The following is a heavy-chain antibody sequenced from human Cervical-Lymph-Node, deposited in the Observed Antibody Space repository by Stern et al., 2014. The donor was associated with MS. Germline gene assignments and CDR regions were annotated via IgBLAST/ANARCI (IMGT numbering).Heavy chain of an antibody. J-gene: IGHJ6*02. CDR1: SGSISSGGYD. CDR2: IFPRGST. D-gene: IGHD3-10*01. CDR3: AREHYYGAGSQHGMDV. Sequence: VQLVESGPGLVKPSQTLSLTCTVSSGSISSGGYDWAWIRQYPRRGLEWIGYIFPRGSTLYNPSLKSRVTISLDPSKNQFFLRLTSVTAADTAVYFCAREHYYGAGSQHGMDVWGQGATVTVSS. V-gene: IGHV4-31*03.